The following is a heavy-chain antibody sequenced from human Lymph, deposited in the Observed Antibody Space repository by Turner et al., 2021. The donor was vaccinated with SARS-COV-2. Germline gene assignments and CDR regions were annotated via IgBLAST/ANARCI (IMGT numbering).Heavy chain of an antibody. CDR1: GFAVSSNY. J-gene: IGHJ6*02. Sequence: EVQLVESGGGLVQPGGSLRLSCAASGFAVSSNYMTWVRQAPGKGLEWVSVIYSGGSTYYADSVKGRFTISRHNSKHTLYLQMNSLRAEDTAVYYCARDEGHYGMDVWGQGTTVTVSS. V-gene: IGHV3-53*04. CDR3: ARDEGHYGMDV. CDR2: IYSGGST.